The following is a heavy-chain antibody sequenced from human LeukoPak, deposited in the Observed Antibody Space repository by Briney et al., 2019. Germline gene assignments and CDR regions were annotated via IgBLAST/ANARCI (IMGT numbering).Heavy chain of an antibody. Sequence: SETLSLTCTVSGGSISSSSYYWGWIRQPPGKGLEWIGSIYYSGSTYYNSSLKSRVTISVDTSKNQFSLKLSSVTAADTAVYYCARVYYSGYDEGAIGYWGQGTLVTVSS. D-gene: IGHD5-12*01. CDR3: ARVYYSGYDEGAIGY. J-gene: IGHJ4*02. V-gene: IGHV4-39*07. CDR1: GGSISSSSYY. CDR2: IYYSGST.